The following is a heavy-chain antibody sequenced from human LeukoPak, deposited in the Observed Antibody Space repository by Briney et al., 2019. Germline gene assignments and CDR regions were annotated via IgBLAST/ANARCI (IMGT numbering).Heavy chain of an antibody. CDR3: TSFFGGATAVFDY. J-gene: IGHJ4*02. D-gene: IGHD5-24*01. Sequence: GGSLRLSCTASGFTFGDYAMSWVRQAPGKGLEWVGFIRSKAYGGTTEYAASVKGRFTISRDDSKSIAYLQMNSLKTEDTAVYYCTSFFGGATAVFDYWGQGTLVTVSS. V-gene: IGHV3-49*04. CDR2: IRSKAYGGTT. CDR1: GFTFGDYA.